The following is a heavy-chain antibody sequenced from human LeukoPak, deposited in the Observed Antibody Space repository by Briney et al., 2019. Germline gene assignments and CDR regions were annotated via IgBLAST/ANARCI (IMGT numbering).Heavy chain of an antibody. D-gene: IGHD2-15*01. V-gene: IGHV3-30*04. CDR2: ISNDGSNK. CDR3: ARGGRYCSGGSCYLNWFDP. J-gene: IGHJ5*02. Sequence: GGSLRLSCAASGFTFSSYAMHWVRQAPGKGLEWVAVISNDGSNKYYADSVKGRFTISRDNSKNTLYLQMNSLRAEDTAVYYCARGGRYCSGGSCYLNWFDPWGQGTLVTVSS. CDR1: GFTFSSYA.